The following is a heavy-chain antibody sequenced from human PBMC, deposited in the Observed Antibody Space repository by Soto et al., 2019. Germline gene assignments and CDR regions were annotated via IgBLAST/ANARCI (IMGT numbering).Heavy chain of an antibody. CDR3: ARDPVIYYGSGSYAYFDY. CDR2: IIPIFGTA. Sequence: QVQLVQSGAEVKKPGSSVKVSCKASGGTFSSYAISWVRQAPGQGLEWMGGIIPIFGTANYAQKFQGRVTITADESTSTAYRELSSLRSEDTAVYYCARDPVIYYGSGSYAYFDYWGQGTLVTVSS. V-gene: IGHV1-69*01. D-gene: IGHD3-10*01. CDR1: GGTFSSYA. J-gene: IGHJ4*02.